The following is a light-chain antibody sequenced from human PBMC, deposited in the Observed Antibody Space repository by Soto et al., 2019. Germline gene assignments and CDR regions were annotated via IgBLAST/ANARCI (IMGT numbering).Light chain of an antibody. CDR2: EVT. CDR1: SSDVGGYNY. CDR3: SSYAGSNNVI. Sequence: QSVLTQPPSASGSPGQSVTISCTGTSSDVGGYNYVSWYQQHPGKAPKLMIYEVTKRPSGVPDRFSGSKSGNTAPLTVSGLQADDESDYYCSSYAGSNNVIFGGGTKLTVL. V-gene: IGLV2-8*01. J-gene: IGLJ2*01.